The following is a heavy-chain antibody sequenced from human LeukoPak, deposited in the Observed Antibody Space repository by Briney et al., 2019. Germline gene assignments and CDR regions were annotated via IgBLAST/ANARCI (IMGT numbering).Heavy chain of an antibody. Sequence: SETLSLTCTVSGGSISSYYWSWIRQPPGKGLEWIGYIYYSGSTNYNPSLKSRVTISVDTSKNQFSLKLSSVTAADTAVYYCARVQLEDGRPRDYTRGVSHYYYYYYMDVWGKGTTVTVSS. CDR3: ARVQLEDGRPRDYTRGVSHYYYYYYMDV. V-gene: IGHV4-59*01. CDR2: IYYSGST. CDR1: GGSISSYY. J-gene: IGHJ6*03. D-gene: IGHD4-11*01.